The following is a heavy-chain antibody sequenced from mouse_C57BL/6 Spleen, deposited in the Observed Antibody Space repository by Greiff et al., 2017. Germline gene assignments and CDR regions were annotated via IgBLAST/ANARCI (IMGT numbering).Heavy chain of an antibody. V-gene: IGHV1-42*01. CDR3: ARWITTVVARNYYAMDY. D-gene: IGHD1-1*01. J-gene: IGHJ4*01. CDR1: GYSFTGYY. Sequence: EVKLMESGPELVKPGASVKISCKASGYSFTGYYMNWVKQSPEKSLEWIGEINPSTGGTTYNQKFKAKATLTVDKSSSTAYMQLKSLTSEDSAVYYCARWITTVVARNYYAMDYWGQGTSVTVSS. CDR2: INPSTGGT.